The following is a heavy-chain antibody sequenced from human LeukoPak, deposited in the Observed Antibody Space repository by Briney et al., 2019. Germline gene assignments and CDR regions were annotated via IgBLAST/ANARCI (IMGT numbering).Heavy chain of an antibody. V-gene: IGHV3-21*01. CDR3: ARGGRSTYFDWSPDY. CDR2: ISSSSSYI. J-gene: IGHJ4*02. CDR1: GFTFADYS. Sequence: GGSLRLSCAASGFTFADYSMNWVRQAPGKGLEWVSSISSSSSYIFYADSVKGRFTISRDNARNSLFLQMNSLRAEDTAVYYCARGGRSTYFDWSPDYWGQGTLVTVSS. D-gene: IGHD3-9*01.